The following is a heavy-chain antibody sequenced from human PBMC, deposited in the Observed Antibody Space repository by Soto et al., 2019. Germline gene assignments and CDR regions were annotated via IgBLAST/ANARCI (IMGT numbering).Heavy chain of an antibody. CDR3: VRGGHCSGSYLWSY. D-gene: IGHD3-10*02. CDR1: GFTFTTNW. J-gene: IGHJ4*02. V-gene: IGHV3-7*03. CDR2: IRQDGGAQ. Sequence: VQLVESGGGLAQPGGSLRLSCVASGFTFTTNWMNWVRQAPGKGLEWVADIRQDGGAQNYVDSVKGRFTISRDNAKNSVFLQMDSLRTEDTAVYYCVRGGHCSGSYLWSYWGQGILVTVSS.